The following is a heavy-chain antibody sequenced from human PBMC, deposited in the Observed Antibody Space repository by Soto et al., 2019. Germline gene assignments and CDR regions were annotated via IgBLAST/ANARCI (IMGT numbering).Heavy chain of an antibody. CDR3: ARELYSSSWYVREFDY. V-gene: IGHV1-3*01. CDR2: INAGNGNT. J-gene: IGHJ4*02. D-gene: IGHD6-13*01. CDR1: GYTFTSYA. Sequence: ASVKVSCKASGYTFTSYAMHWVRQAPGQRLEWMGWINAGNGNTKYSQKFQGRVTITRDTSASTAYMELSSLRSEDTAVYYCARELYSSSWYVREFDYWGQGTLVTVSS.